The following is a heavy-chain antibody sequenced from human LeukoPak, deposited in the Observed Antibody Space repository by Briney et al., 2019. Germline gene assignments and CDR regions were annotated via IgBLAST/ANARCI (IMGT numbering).Heavy chain of an antibody. V-gene: IGHV1-69*13. J-gene: IGHJ2*01. CDR1: GGTFSSYA. CDR3: ARDRLDCSGGSCYSRRGWYFDL. CDR2: IIPIFGTA. Sequence: SVKVSCKASGGTFSSYAISWVRQAPGQGLEWMGGIIPIFGTANYAQKFQGRVTITADESTSTAYMELSSLRSEDTAVYYCARDRLDCSGGSCYSRRGWYFDLWGRGTLVTVSS. D-gene: IGHD2-15*01.